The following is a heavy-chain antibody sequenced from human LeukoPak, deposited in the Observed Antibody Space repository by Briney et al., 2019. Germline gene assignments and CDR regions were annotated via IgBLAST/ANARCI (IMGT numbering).Heavy chain of an antibody. Sequence: GGSLRLSCAASGFTFSIYAMSWVRQAPGKGLEWVSAISGSGGSTYYADSVQDRFTISRDNSKNTLYLQMNSLRAEDTAVYYCAKPEQYNWNDGSFDYWGQGTLVTVSS. CDR2: ISGSGGST. CDR1: GFTFSIYA. CDR3: AKPEQYNWNDGSFDY. V-gene: IGHV3-23*01. J-gene: IGHJ4*02. D-gene: IGHD1-20*01.